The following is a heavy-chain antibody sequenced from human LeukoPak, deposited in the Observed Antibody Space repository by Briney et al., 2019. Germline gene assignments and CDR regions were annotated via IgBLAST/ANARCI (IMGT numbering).Heavy chain of an antibody. CDR3: ARGYYYDSSGYLDY. D-gene: IGHD3-22*01. J-gene: IGHJ4*02. V-gene: IGHV1-69*04. Sequence: SVKVSCKASGGTFSSYAISWVRQAPGQGLEWMGRIIPILGIANYAQKFQGRVTITADKSTSTAYMELSGLRSEDTAVYYCARGYYYDSSGYLDYWGQGTLVTVSS. CDR2: IIPILGIA. CDR1: GGTFSSYA.